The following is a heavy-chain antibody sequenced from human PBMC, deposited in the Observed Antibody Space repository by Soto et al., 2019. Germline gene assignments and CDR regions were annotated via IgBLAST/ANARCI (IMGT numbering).Heavy chain of an antibody. Sequence: PGGSLRLSCAASGFTFSSYAMSWVRQAPGKGLEWVSAISGSGGSTYYADSVKGRFTISRDNSKNTLYLQMNSLRAEDTAVYYCAKDRDVGINMIVVALTFDYWGQGTLVTVSS. CDR1: GFTFSSYA. J-gene: IGHJ4*02. V-gene: IGHV3-23*01. CDR3: AKDRDVGINMIVVALTFDY. D-gene: IGHD3-22*01. CDR2: ISGSGGST.